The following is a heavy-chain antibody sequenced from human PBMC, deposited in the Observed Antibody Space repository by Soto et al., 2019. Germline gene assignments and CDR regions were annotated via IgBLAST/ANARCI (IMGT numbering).Heavy chain of an antibody. CDR3: AKSAPMDAGDKYYYDF. D-gene: IGHD4-17*01. J-gene: IGHJ4*02. CDR1: GGTFSTFG. Sequence: QVQLVQSGTEVKKTGSSVKVSCKASGGTFSTFGISWVRQAPGQGLEWMGGIIPFFGTARYSQKFEDRITITADESTNTVHMDLRSPTSEDTAIYYCAKSAPMDAGDKYYYDFWGQGALVTVSS. CDR2: IIPFFGTA. V-gene: IGHV1-69*01.